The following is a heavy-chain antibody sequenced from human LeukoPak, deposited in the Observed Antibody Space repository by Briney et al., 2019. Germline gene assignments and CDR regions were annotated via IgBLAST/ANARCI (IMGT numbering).Heavy chain of an antibody. Sequence: PGESLKISCKGSGYSFTSYWIGWVRQMPGKGLEWMGIIYPGDSDTRYSPSFQGQVTISADKSISTAYLQWSSLKASDTAMYYCARRYFGSGSQQNWFDPWGQGTLVTVSS. CDR1: GYSFTSYW. D-gene: IGHD3-10*01. CDR3: ARRYFGSGSQQNWFDP. J-gene: IGHJ5*02. CDR2: IYPGDSDT. V-gene: IGHV5-51*01.